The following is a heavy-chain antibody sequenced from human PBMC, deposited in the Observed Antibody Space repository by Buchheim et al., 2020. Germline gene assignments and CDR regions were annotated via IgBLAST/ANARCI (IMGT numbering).Heavy chain of an antibody. CDR3: ASGLGYGDPYDYYYYGMDV. Sequence: QVQLVQSGAEVKKPGSSVKVSCKASGGTFSSYAISWVRQAPGQGLEWLGGISPICGTANYAQKFQGRVTITADKSTSTAYMELSSLRSEDTAVYYCASGLGYGDPYDYYYYGMDVWGQGTT. D-gene: IGHD4-17*01. CDR2: ISPICGTA. V-gene: IGHV1-69*06. CDR1: GGTFSSYA. J-gene: IGHJ6*02.